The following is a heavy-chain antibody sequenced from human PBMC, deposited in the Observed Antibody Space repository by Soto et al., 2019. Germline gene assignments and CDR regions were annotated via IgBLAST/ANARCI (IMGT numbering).Heavy chain of an antibody. CDR1: GYTFTSYA. CDR2: INAGNGNT. CDR3: ARAAGIAAAGTWFDP. V-gene: IGHV1-3*01. D-gene: IGHD6-13*01. J-gene: IGHJ5*02. Sequence: ASVKVSCKASGYTFTSYAMHWVRQAPGQRLEWMGWINAGNGNTKYPQKFQGRVTITRDTSASTAYMELSSLRSEDTAVYYCARAAGIAAAGTWFDPWGQGTLVTVSS.